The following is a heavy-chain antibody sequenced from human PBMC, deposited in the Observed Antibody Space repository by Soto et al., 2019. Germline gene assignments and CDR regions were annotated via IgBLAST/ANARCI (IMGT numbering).Heavy chain of an antibody. V-gene: IGHV1-18*01. CDR2: ISTYNGNT. J-gene: IGHJ4*02. Sequence: QVQLVQSGAEVKKPGASVKVSCKASGYTFTSYGISWVRQAPGQGLEWMGWISTYNGNTKYAQKLEGRITMTTDPSTSTEYMELRSLRSDDTAVFYCAREMVRGVGSAYWGQGTLVTVSS. CDR3: AREMVRGVGSAY. D-gene: IGHD3-10*01. CDR1: GYTFTSYG.